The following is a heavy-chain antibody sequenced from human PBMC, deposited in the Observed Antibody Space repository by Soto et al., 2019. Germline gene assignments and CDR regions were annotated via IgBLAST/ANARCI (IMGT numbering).Heavy chain of an antibody. D-gene: IGHD1-7*01. V-gene: IGHV1-69*12. CDR1: GGTFSSYA. J-gene: IGHJ3*02. CDR3: AYGKTGTTIAYAFDI. CDR2: IISIFGTA. Sequence: QVQLVQSGAEVKKPGSSVKVSCKASGGTFSSYAITWVRQAPGQGLEWMGGIISIFGTANYAQKFQGRVTIXADQSXXTAYMELSSLRSEDTAVYYCAYGKTGTTIAYAFDIWGQGTMVTVSS.